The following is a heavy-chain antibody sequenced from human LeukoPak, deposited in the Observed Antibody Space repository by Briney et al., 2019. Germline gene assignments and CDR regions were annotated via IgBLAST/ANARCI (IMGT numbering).Heavy chain of an antibody. CDR1: GFTFSKFP. J-gene: IGHJ4*02. CDR2: ISSSSSYI. D-gene: IGHD3-22*01. V-gene: IGHV3-21*01. CDR3: ARGEITMIVVVSL. Sequence: GGSLRLSCAASGFTFSKFPMGWVRQAPGRGLEWVSSISSSSSYIYYADSVKGRFTISRDNAKNSLYLQMNSLRAEDTAVYYCARGEITMIVVVSLWGQGTLVTVSS.